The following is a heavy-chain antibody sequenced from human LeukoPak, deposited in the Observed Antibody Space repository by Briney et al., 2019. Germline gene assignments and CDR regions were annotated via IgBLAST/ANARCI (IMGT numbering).Heavy chain of an antibody. D-gene: IGHD1-26*01. V-gene: IGHV3-21*01. CDR3: ARDDGSYSRSPGFDY. CDR1: GFTFSNYN. Sequence: GGSLRLSCAASGFTFSNYNMNWVRQTPGKGLEWVSSISSSSSYIYYADSVKGRFTISRDNAKKSLYLQMHSLRAEDTAVYYCARDDGSYSRSPGFDYWGQGTLVTVSS. J-gene: IGHJ4*02. CDR2: ISSSSSYI.